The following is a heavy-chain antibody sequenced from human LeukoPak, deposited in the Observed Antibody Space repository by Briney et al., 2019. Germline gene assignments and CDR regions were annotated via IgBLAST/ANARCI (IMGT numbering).Heavy chain of an antibody. V-gene: IGHV3-74*01. CDR1: GFTFSSYW. J-gene: IGHJ6*04. CDR2: INSDGSST. D-gene: IGHD3-10*01. Sequence: GGSLRLSCAASGFTFSSYWMHWVRQAPGKGLVWVSRINSDGSSTSYADSVKGRFTISRDNAKNTLYLQMNSLRAEDTAVYYCAKSITMVRGGMDVWGKGTTVTISS. CDR3: AKSITMVRGGMDV.